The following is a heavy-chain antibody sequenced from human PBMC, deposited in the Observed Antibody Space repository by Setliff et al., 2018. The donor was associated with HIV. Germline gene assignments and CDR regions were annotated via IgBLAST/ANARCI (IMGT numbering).Heavy chain of an antibody. D-gene: IGHD2-8*01. Sequence: SETLSLTCTVSGGSMNSYYWNWIRRPPGKGLEWIGYIDDSGSTKYNPSLDSRVSITVDTSKNQFSLKLTSVTAADTAVYYCARDRVWGYFDKWGQGALVTVSS. CDR1: GGSMNSYY. CDR2: IDDSGST. CDR3: ARDRVWGYFDK. J-gene: IGHJ4*02. V-gene: IGHV4-59*12.